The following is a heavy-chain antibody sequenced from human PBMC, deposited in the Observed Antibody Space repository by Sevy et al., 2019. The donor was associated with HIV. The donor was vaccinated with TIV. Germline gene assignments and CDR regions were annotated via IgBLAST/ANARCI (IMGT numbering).Heavy chain of an antibody. J-gene: IGHJ3*01. CDR3: AREIPDYVSGYYAVDAFDV. Sequence: ASVKVSCKASGGSFSNFPVSWVRQAPGQGLEWMGMIISKFGTTDYGQKFQGRVNITVDESTTADYMKSTSLRSEDTAVDYCAREIPDYVSGYYAVDAFDVWGQGTKVTVSS. CDR2: IISKFGTT. CDR1: GGSFSNFP. D-gene: IGHD3-22*01. V-gene: IGHV1-69*13.